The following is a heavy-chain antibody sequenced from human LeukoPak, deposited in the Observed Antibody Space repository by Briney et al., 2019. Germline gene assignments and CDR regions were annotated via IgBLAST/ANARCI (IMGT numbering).Heavy chain of an antibody. V-gene: IGHV3-48*01. CDR1: GFTFSSYS. CDR3: ARGLFCSGGSCYLYFQH. J-gene: IGHJ1*01. Sequence: GGSLRLSCAASGFTFSSYSINWVRQAPGKGLEWVSYISSSSSNIYYADSVKGRFTISRDNAKNSLYLQMDSLRAEDTAVYHCARGLFCSGGSCYLYFQHWGQGTLVTVSS. D-gene: IGHD2-15*01. CDR2: ISSSSSNI.